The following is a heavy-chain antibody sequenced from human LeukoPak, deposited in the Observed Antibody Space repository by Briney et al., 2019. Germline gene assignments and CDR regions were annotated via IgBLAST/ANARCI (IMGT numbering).Heavy chain of an antibody. CDR1: GGSISSYY. J-gene: IGHJ3*02. CDR3: ARDMSRCSSTSCYDAFDI. CDR2: IYYSGST. Sequence: SETLSLTCTVSGGSISSYYWSWIRQPPGKGLEWIGYIYYSGSTNYNPSLKSRVTISVDTSKNQFSLKLSSVTAADTAVYYCARDMSRCSSTSCYDAFDIWGQGTMVTVSS. V-gene: IGHV4-59*01. D-gene: IGHD2-2*01.